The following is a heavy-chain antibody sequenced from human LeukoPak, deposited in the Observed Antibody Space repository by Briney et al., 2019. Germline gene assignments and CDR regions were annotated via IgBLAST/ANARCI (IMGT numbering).Heavy chain of an antibody. CDR3: ARHIRPGSNLKVFDY. V-gene: IGHV3-21*01. J-gene: IGHJ4*02. CDR2: ISSSSSSYI. D-gene: IGHD4-4*01. Sequence: PGGSLRLSCAASGFTFSSYSMNWVRQAPGKGLEWVSSISSSSSSYIYYADSVKGRFTISRDNAKNSLYLQMNSLRAEDTAVYYCARHIRPGSNLKVFDYWGQGTLVTVSS. CDR1: GFTFSSYS.